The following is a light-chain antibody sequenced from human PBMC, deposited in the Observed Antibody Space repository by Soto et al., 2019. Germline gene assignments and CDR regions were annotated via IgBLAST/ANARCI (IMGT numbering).Light chain of an antibody. CDR3: QHYKNWPLT. CDR2: VAS. CDR1: QNIRTN. J-gene: IGKJ4*01. V-gene: IGKV3-15*01. Sequence: EIVMTQSPATLSVSPGERAYLSWRASQNIRTNLAWYQLKPGQAPRLLIYVASTRAAGIPARFSGSGSGTEFTLTIDSLQSEDFAIYYCQHYKNWPLTFGGGTKVDIK.